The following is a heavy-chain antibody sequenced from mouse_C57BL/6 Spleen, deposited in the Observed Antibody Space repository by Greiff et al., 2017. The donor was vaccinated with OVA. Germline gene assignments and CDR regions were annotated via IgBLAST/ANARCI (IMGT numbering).Heavy chain of an antibody. V-gene: IGHV8-8*01. CDR2: IWWDDDK. Sequence: QVTLKESGPGILQPSQTLSLTCSFSGFSLSTFGMGVGWIRQPSGKGLEWLAHIWWDDDKYYNPALKSRPTISKDTSKNHVFLQIDNVDTADTATYYCARIAVTAVVEGYAMDYWGQGTSVTVSS. CDR1: GFSLSTFGMG. CDR3: ARIAVTAVVEGYAMDY. D-gene: IGHD1-1*01. J-gene: IGHJ4*01.